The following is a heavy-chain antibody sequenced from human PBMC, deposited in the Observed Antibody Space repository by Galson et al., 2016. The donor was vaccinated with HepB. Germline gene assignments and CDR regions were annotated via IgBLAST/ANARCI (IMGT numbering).Heavy chain of an antibody. CDR3: ARRGDSGDYVGGMDV. D-gene: IGHD4-17*01. Sequence: QSGAEVKKPGESLRISCEGSGYRFRNYWINWVRQMPGKGLEWMATIDPTDSYTKYNPSFQGHVTISTDKSKATAYLQWSALKASDTAKYYCARRGDSGDYVGGMDVWGQGTTVIVSS. J-gene: IGHJ6*02. CDR2: IDPTDSYT. V-gene: IGHV5-10-1*01. CDR1: GYRFRNYW.